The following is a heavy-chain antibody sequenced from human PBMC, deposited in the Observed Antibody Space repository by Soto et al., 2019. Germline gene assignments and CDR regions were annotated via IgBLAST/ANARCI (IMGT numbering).Heavy chain of an antibody. J-gene: IGHJ6*02. V-gene: IGHV1-69*12. Sequence: QVQLVQSGAEVKKPGSSVRVSCKASGGTLRNYGISWVRQAPGQGLEWMGGIIPVFGTANYAPKFQGRVTITADESTSTVYMDVTSLRSEDTAVYYCSRGDATKIVVTTYYGMDVWGQGTTVTVSS. CDR1: GGTLRNYG. CDR2: IIPVFGTA. D-gene: IGHD4-17*01. CDR3: SRGDATKIVVTTYYGMDV.